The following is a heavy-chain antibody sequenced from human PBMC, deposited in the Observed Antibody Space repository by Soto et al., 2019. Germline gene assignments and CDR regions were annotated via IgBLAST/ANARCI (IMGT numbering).Heavy chain of an antibody. J-gene: IGHJ4*02. D-gene: IGHD3-10*01. CDR2: FRTSGDGGTT. V-gene: IGHV3-23*01. CDR1: GFTFGSYS. Sequence: PVGSLRLSCAASGFTFGSYSMSWVRQAPGKGLEWVSGFRTSGDGGTTYYADSVKGRFTISRDNSKNMLFLQMNSLRAEDTAIYYCAKKVNSGPGSQYFDYWGQGTLVTVSS. CDR3: AKKVNSGPGSQYFDY.